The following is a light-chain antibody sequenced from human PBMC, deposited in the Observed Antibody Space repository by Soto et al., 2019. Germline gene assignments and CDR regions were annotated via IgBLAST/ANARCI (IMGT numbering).Light chain of an antibody. V-gene: IGKV3-20*01. J-gene: IGKJ1*01. CDR1: QSVDSRF. CDR3: QQYDSSRT. CDR2: GAS. Sequence: EIVLTQSPGTLSLSPGERATLSCRASQSVDSRFLAWYQQKRGQAPRGLMYGASIRATGIPDRFSGSGSGTYFTLSIRRLEPEDFAVYYCQQYDSSRTFGQGTKVEMK.